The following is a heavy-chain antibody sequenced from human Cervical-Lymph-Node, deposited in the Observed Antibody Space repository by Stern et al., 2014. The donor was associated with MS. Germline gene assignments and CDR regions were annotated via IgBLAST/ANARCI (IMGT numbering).Heavy chain of an antibody. J-gene: IGHJ4*02. CDR1: GFTFSSYG. CDR3: ARGHIPYAYNYLFDY. D-gene: IGHD5-24*01. Sequence: QVQLVQSGGGVVQPGTSLRLSCAASGFTFSSYGMHWVRQAPGKGLEWVALAWYDGSTAYYTNSVKGRFTISRDNSKNTLSLQMISLTAEDTAVYYCARGHIPYAYNYLFDYWGQGTLVTVSS. V-gene: IGHV3-33*01. CDR2: AWYDGSTA.